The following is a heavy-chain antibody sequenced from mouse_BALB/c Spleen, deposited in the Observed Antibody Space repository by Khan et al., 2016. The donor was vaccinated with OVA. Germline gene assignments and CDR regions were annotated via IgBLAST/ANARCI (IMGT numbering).Heavy chain of an antibody. J-gene: IGHJ3*01. Sequence: QVQLKQSGAELMKPGASVKISCKATGYTFSSYWIEWVKQRPGHGLEWLGEILPGSNSSNYNERFKGKATITADTSSNTAYMQLSSLTSEDSAIYYCARGNYYGSTSGFGYWGQGTLVTVSA. V-gene: IGHV1-9*01. D-gene: IGHD1-1*01. CDR2: ILPGSNSS. CDR1: GYTFSSYW. CDR3: ARGNYYGSTSGFGY.